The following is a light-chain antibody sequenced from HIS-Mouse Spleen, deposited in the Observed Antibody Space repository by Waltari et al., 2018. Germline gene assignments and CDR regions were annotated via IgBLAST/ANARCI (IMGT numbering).Light chain of an antibody. V-gene: IGLV1-47*01. Sequence: QSVLTQPPSASGTPGQRVTISCSGSSSNIGSNYVYWYQQLPGTAPKLLICRNNRRPSGVPDRCSGSKSGTSASRAISGLRSEDEADYYCAAWDDSLSAVVFGGGTKLTVL. CDR2: RNN. CDR1: SSNIGSNY. J-gene: IGLJ2*01. CDR3: AAWDDSLSAVV.